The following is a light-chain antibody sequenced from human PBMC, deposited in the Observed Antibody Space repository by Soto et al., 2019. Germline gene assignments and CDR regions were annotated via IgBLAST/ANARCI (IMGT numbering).Light chain of an antibody. V-gene: IGKV1-5*01. CDR3: QQYNSYST. J-gene: IGKJ5*01. CDR1: QNIRNW. CDR2: DAS. Sequence: DIRMTQAPSTLSASLGDSVSLPCRASQNIRNWLAWYKQKPGKAPNPLIYDASSLESGVPASLSGSGSGTEFTLTISSLEPDDSATYYCQQYNSYSTFGQGTRLEIK.